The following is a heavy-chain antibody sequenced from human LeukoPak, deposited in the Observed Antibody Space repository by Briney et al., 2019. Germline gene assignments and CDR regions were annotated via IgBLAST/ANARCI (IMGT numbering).Heavy chain of an antibody. CDR3: ARDMMYYDFWSGYSNWFDP. D-gene: IGHD3-3*01. J-gene: IGHJ5*02. CDR2: IYYSGST. V-gene: IGHV4-59*01. CDR1: GGSISSYY. Sequence: SETLSLTCTVSGGSISSYYWSWIRQPPGKGLEWIGYIYYSGSTNYNPSLKSRVTISVDTSKNQFSLKLSSVTAADTAVYYCARDMMYYDFWSGYSNWFDPWGQGTLVTVSS.